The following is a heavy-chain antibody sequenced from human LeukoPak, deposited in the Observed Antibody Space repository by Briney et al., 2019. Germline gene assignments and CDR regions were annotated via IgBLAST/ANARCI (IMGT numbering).Heavy chain of an antibody. J-gene: IGHJ4*02. Sequence: GGSLRLSCAASGFTLSSYSMNWVRQAPGKGLEWVSYISSSSSTIYYAVSVKGRFTISRDNAKNSLYLQMNSLRDEDTAVYYCARIKSGYYTEYYFDYWGQGTLVTVSS. D-gene: IGHD3-22*01. V-gene: IGHV3-48*02. CDR3: ARIKSGYYTEYYFDY. CDR2: ISSSSSTI. CDR1: GFTLSSYS.